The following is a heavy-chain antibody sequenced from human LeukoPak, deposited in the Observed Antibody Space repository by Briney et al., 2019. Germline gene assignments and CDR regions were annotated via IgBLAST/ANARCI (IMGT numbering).Heavy chain of an antibody. Sequence: SETLSLTCTVSGGSLSTYYWSWIRQPPGKGLEWLGFIYHSGSTTYNPSLRSRVTISLDTSKNQISLNLSSVTAADTAVYYCARDLAAAAGAYYYYYMDVWGKGTTVTVSS. CDR1: GGSLSTYY. J-gene: IGHJ6*03. CDR3: ARDLAAAAGAYYYYYMDV. V-gene: IGHV4-59*12. D-gene: IGHD6-13*01. CDR2: IYHSGST.